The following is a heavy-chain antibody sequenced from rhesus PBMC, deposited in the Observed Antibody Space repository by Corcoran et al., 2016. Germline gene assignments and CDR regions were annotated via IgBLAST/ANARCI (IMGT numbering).Heavy chain of an antibody. CDR3: ARKAVAGRRYGLDS. D-gene: IGHD6-37*01. J-gene: IGHJ6*01. Sequence: QVQLQESGPGLVKPSETLSLTCAVSGASISSYWWNWIRQPPGKGLEWIGEINGNSGTTNYHPSLKSRVTISKDASKNQFSLKLSSVTAADTAVYYCARKAVAGRRYGLDSWGQGVVVTVSS. CDR1: GASISSYW. V-gene: IGHV4-80*01. CDR2: INGNSGTT.